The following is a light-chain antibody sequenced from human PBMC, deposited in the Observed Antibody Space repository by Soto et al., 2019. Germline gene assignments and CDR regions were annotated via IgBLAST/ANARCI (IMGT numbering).Light chain of an antibody. CDR3: AAWDDSLNGWV. Sequence: QSVLTQAPSASGTPGQRVTISCSGGSSNIGSNTVSWYQQVPGTAPKLLIYSNDQRPSGVPDRFSGSKSGTSASLAIGGLQSEDEADYYCAAWDDSLNGWVFGGGTKLTVL. CDR1: SSNIGSNT. J-gene: IGLJ3*02. CDR2: SND. V-gene: IGLV1-44*01.